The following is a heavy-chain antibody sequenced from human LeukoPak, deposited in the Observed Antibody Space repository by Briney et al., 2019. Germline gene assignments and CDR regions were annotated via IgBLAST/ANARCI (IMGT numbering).Heavy chain of an antibody. CDR2: IGTAGDT. CDR1: GFTFSSYD. CDR3: AGGAFNYT. V-gene: IGHV3-13*01. D-gene: IGHD5-24*01. Sequence: GGSLRLSCAASGFTFSSYDMHWVRQSAGKGLEWVSAIGTAGDTYYAGSVKGRFTISRENANNSLYLHMNSLRAGDTAVYYCAGGAFNYTWGQGTLVTVSS. J-gene: IGHJ5*02.